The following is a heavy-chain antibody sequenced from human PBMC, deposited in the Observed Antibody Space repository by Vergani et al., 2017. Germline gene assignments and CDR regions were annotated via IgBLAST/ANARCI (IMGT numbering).Heavy chain of an antibody. Sequence: EVQLVESGEGLVQPGGSLRLSCAASGFTFSSYAMHWVHQAPGKGLEYVSAISSNGGSTYYADSVKGRFTISRDNSKNTLYLQMGSLRAEDMAVYYCARGNGDYRYWYFDLWGRGTLVTVSS. CDR2: ISSNGGST. V-gene: IGHV3-64*02. CDR1: GFTFSSYA. D-gene: IGHD4-17*01. J-gene: IGHJ2*01. CDR3: ARGNGDYRYWYFDL.